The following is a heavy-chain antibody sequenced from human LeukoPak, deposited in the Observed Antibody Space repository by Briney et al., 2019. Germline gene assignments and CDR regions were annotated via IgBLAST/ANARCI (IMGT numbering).Heavy chain of an antibody. CDR2: IYSSGKT. CDR3: ARTPQGDNYFDY. Sequence: MSSETLSLTCTVSGGSINNYYWTWIRQPAGKGLEWIGRIYSSGKTNYNPSLKSRVTMSVDTSNNQLSLMMTSVTAADTAVFYCARTPQGDNYFDYWGQGHQVTVSS. D-gene: IGHD3-9*01. J-gene: IGHJ4*02. V-gene: IGHV4-4*07. CDR1: GGSINNYY.